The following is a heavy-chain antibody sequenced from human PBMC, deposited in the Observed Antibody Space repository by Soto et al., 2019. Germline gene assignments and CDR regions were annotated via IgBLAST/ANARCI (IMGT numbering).Heavy chain of an antibody. CDR3: ARDRIAAAEYYFDY. J-gene: IGHJ4*02. CDR1: GGSISSSSYY. CDR2: IYYSGST. V-gene: IGHV4-39*01. Sequence: SETLSLTCTVSGGSISSSSYYWGWIRQPPGKGLEWIGSIYYSGSTYYNPSLKSRVTISVDTSKNQFSLKLISVTAADTAVYYCARDRIAAAEYYFDYWGQGTLVTVSS. D-gene: IGHD6-13*01.